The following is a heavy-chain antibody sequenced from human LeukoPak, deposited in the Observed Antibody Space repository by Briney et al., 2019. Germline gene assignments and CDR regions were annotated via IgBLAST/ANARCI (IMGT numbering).Heavy chain of an antibody. V-gene: IGHV4-59*01. D-gene: IGHD4-17*01. Sequence: IPSETLSLTCTVSGGSISSYYWSWIRQPPGKGLEWTGYIYYSGSTNYNPSLKSRVTISVDTSKNQFSLKLSSVTAADTAVYYCARGYYGDPGGDYWGQGTLVTVSS. CDR2: IYYSGST. CDR3: ARGYYGDPGGDY. CDR1: GGSISSYY. J-gene: IGHJ4*02.